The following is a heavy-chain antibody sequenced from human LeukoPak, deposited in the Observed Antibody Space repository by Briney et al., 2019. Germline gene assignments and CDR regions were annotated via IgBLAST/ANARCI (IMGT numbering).Heavy chain of an antibody. D-gene: IGHD6-13*01. J-gene: IGHJ4*02. CDR1: GYTFTGYY. Sequence: ASVKVSCKASGYTFTGYYMHWVRQAPGQGLEWMGWINPNSGGTDYSQKFQGRVTMTRDTSISTACMELSSLRSDDRAVYYCVRDAIAAAGTGGWGQGTLVTVSS. V-gene: IGHV1-2*02. CDR2: INPNSGGT. CDR3: VRDAIAAAGTGG.